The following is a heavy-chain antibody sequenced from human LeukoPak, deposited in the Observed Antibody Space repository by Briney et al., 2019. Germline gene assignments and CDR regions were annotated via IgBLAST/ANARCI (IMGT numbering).Heavy chain of an antibody. CDR2: ISSSSSYI. CDR1: GFTFSSYS. CDR3: ARDLNEDIVATTTPYYFDY. D-gene: IGHD5-12*01. Sequence: MAGGSLRLSCAASGFTFSSYSMNWVCQAPGKGLEWVSSISSSSSYIYYADSVKGRFTISRDNAKNSLYLQMNSLRAEDTAVYYCARDLNEDIVATTTPYYFDYWGQGTLVTVSS. J-gene: IGHJ4*02. V-gene: IGHV3-21*01.